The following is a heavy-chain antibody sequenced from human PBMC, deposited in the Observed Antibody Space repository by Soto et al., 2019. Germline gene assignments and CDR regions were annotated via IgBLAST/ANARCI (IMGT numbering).Heavy chain of an antibody. CDR2: IFYSGST. V-gene: IGHV4-39*01. CDR3: ARQPTTADIALWFYT. D-gene: IGHD2-2*01. Sequence: PWETLSLTCNVSGGSISSSRSYWAWIRQPPGKGLEWIANIFYSGSTYYNPSLASRVTVSVDTFKNQFSLKLSSVTAADTAVYYCARQPTTADIALWFYTWGQGTLLTVSS. CDR1: GGSISSSRSY. J-gene: IGHJ5*02.